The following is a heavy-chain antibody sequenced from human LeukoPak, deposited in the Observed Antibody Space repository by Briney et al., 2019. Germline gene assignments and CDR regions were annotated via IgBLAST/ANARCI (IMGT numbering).Heavy chain of an antibody. CDR3: ARIYSGSYYEIDY. Sequence: PSETLSLTCTVSGYSISSDYYWGWIRQPPGKGLEWIGSIYHSGSTYYNPSLKSRVTISVDTSNNQFSLKLSSVTAADTAVYYCARIYSGSYYEIDYWGQGTLVTVSS. CDR1: GYSISSDYY. V-gene: IGHV4-38-2*02. J-gene: IGHJ4*02. D-gene: IGHD1-26*01. CDR2: IYHSGST.